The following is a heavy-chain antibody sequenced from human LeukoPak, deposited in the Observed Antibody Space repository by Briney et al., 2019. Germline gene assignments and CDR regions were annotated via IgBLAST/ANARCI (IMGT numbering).Heavy chain of an antibody. D-gene: IGHD3-3*01. CDR1: GGSFSGYY. CDR2: INLSGST. CDR3: ARNPYYDFWSGYGKFDY. J-gene: IGHJ4*02. Sequence: SETLSLTCAVYGGSFSGYYWSWIRQPPGKGLEWIGEINLSGSTNYNPSLKSRVTISVDTSKNQFSLKLSSVTAADTAVYYCARNPYYDFWSGYGKFDYWGQGTLVTVSS. V-gene: IGHV4-34*01.